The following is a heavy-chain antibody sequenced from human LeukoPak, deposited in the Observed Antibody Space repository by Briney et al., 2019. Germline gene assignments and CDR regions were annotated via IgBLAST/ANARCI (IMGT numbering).Heavy chain of an antibody. D-gene: IGHD4-17*01. Sequence: ASVKVSCKASGYTFTSYGISWVRQAPGHGLEWMGWIGAYNGNTNYAQKLQGRVTMTTDTSTSTAYMELRSLRSDDTAVYYCARESNGDYYFDYWGQGTLVTVSS. CDR2: IGAYNGNT. V-gene: IGHV1-18*04. CDR1: GYTFTSYG. CDR3: ARESNGDYYFDY. J-gene: IGHJ4*02.